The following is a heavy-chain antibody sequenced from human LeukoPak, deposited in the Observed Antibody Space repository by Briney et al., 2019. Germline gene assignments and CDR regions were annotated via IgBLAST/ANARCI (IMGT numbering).Heavy chain of an antibody. CDR3: ATYGGNTAEYFQH. D-gene: IGHD4-23*01. V-gene: IGHV1-69*05. Sequence: ASVKVSCKISGGIYRITSITWVRQAPGQGLEWMGGIIPMSDTANYAQNFQGRVTITKDESTSTAYMELSSLIPDDTALNYCATYGGNTAEYFQHWGQGTLVTVSS. CDR2: IIPMSDTA. J-gene: IGHJ1*01. CDR1: GGIYRITS.